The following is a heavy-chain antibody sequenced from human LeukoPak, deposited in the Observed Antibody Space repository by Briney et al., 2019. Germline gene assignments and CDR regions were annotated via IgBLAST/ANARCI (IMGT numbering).Heavy chain of an antibody. CDR1: GFTFNNYA. CDR2: ISGSGGST. D-gene: IGHD4/OR15-4a*01. CDR3: AKGHWPGAYSSFDY. Sequence: GGSLRLSCAASGFTFNNYAMSWVRQAPGKGLEWVSGISGSGGSTYYADSVKGRFTITRDNSKNTLYLNMNSLRAEDTAVYYCAKGHWPGAYSSFDYWGQGTLVTVSS. V-gene: IGHV3-23*01. J-gene: IGHJ4*02.